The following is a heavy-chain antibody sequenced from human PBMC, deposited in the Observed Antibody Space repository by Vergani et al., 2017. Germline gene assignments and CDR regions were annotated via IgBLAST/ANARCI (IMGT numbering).Heavy chain of an antibody. CDR3: ARDSRREFRGAFDY. J-gene: IGHJ4*02. CDR1: GGSFSGYY. Sequence: QVQLQQWGAGLLKPSETLSLTCAVYGGSFSGYYWSWIRQHPGKGLEWIGYIYYSGSTYYNPSLKSRVTISVDTSKNQFSLKLSSVTAADTAVYYCARDSRREFRGAFDYWGQGTLGTVSS. V-gene: IGHV4-34*01. D-gene: IGHD3-10*01. CDR2: IYYSGST.